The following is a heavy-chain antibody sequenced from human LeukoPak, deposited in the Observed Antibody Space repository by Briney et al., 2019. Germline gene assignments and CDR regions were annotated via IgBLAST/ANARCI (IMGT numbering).Heavy chain of an antibody. CDR2: ISWNSGSI. Sequence: PGGSLRLSCAASGFTFDDYAMHWVRQAPGKGLEWVSGISWNSGSIGYADSEKGRFTISRDNAKNSLYLQMNSLRAEDTALYYCAKDMAGGIAVAGTGFDYWGQGTLVTVSS. J-gene: IGHJ4*02. V-gene: IGHV3-9*01. CDR1: GFTFDDYA. D-gene: IGHD6-19*01. CDR3: AKDMAGGIAVAGTGFDY.